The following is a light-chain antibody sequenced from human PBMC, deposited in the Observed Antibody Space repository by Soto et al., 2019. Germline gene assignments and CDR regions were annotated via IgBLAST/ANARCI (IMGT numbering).Light chain of an antibody. CDR2: GAS. CDR3: QQYVRSLYT. CDR1: QSGSSSY. J-gene: IGKJ2*01. Sequence: EIGLTKSPGTRSLSPGERATLSCRASQSGSSSYLAWYQQEPGQAPRLLISGASSRATGIPDRFSGSGSGTDLTLTISRLEPEDVAVYYCQQYVRSLYTFGQGTQLEMK. V-gene: IGKV3-20*01.